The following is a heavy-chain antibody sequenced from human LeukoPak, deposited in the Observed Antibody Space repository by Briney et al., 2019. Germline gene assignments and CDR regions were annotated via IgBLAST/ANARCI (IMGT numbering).Heavy chain of an antibody. CDR2: MNANSGNT. CDR1: GYTFTNYD. CDR3: ASGPAWEGHHYYSDY. D-gene: IGHD1-26*01. V-gene: IGHV1-8*01. Sequence: GASVKVSCKASGYTFTNYDINWVRQATGQGLEWMGWMNANSGNTGYAQKFQGRVTMTRNTSINTAYTELSSLRSEDTAVYYCASGPAWEGHHYYSDYWGQGTLVTVSS. J-gene: IGHJ4*02.